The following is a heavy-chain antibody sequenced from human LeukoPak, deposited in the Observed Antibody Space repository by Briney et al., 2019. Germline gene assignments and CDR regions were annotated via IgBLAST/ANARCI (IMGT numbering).Heavy chain of an antibody. CDR2: IYYSGST. Sequence: SETLSLTCTVSGGSISSYYWSWIRQPPGKGLEWIGYIYYSGSTNYNPSLKSRVTISVDTSKNQFSLKLSSVTAADTAVYYCARDHEGYCSSTSCKTYNWFDPWGQGTLVTVSS. CDR3: ARDHEGYCSSTSCKTYNWFDP. V-gene: IGHV4-59*01. J-gene: IGHJ5*02. CDR1: GGSISSYY. D-gene: IGHD2-2*01.